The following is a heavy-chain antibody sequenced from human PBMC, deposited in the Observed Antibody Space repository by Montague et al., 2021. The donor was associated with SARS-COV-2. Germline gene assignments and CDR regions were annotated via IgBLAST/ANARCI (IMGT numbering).Heavy chain of an antibody. D-gene: IGHD2-2*01. CDR3: AKDQGDCSSSRCFRGWTYYYYGMDV. V-gene: IGHV3-30*18. CDR2: ISYDGSNK. Sequence: SLRFSCAASGFTFSSYGIHWVRQAPGKGLEWVAVISYDGSNKHYADSVKGRFTISRDNSKNTLYLQMNSLRAEDTAVYYCAKDQGDCSSSRCFRGWTYYYYGMDVWGQGTTVTVSS. J-gene: IGHJ6*02. CDR1: GFTFSSYG.